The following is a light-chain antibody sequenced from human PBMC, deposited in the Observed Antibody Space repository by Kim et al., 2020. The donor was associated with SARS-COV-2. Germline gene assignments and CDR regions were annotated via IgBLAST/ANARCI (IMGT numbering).Light chain of an antibody. CDR1: QSVLSNSNNKNY. CDR2: WAS. V-gene: IGKV4-1*01. CDR3: QQYYDSRYS. J-gene: IGKJ2*03. Sequence: RATINCKFSQSVLSNSNNKNYLTWYQQKPGQPPKLLIYWASTRESGVPDRFSGSGSGTDFTLTISSLQAEDVAIYYCQQYYDSRYSFGQGTKLEI.